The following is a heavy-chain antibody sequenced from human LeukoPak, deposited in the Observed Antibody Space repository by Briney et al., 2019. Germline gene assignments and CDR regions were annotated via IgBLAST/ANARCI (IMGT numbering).Heavy chain of an antibody. J-gene: IGHJ5*02. V-gene: IGHV4-39*07. CDR3: ARVRLQLLWFDP. CDR1: GGSIRSSYYY. CDR2: IYDSGST. D-gene: IGHD1-1*01. Sequence: PSETLSLTCTVSGGSIRSSYYYWGWIRQPPGKGLEWIGSIYDSGSTYYNPSLKGRVTISVDTSKNQFSLKLSSVTAADTAVYYCARVRLQLLWFDPWGQGTLVTVSS.